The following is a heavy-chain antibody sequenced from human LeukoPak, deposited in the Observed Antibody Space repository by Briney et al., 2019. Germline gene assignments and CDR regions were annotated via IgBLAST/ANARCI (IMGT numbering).Heavy chain of an antibody. CDR2: INPSGGST. V-gene: IGHV1-46*01. D-gene: IGHD1-1*01. CDR1: GGTFSSYA. CDR3: ARAGFMDV. Sequence: ASVKVSCKASGGTFSSYAISWVRQAPGQGLEWMGIINPSGGSTSYAQKFQGRVTMTRDTSTSTVYMELSSLRSEDTAVYYCARAGFMDVWGQGTTVTVSS. J-gene: IGHJ6*02.